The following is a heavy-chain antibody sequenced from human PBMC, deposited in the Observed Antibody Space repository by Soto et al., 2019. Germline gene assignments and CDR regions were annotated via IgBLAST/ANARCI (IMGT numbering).Heavy chain of an antibody. D-gene: IGHD2-2*01. J-gene: IGHJ2*01. Sequence: QVQLVQSGAEVKKPGSSVKVSCKASGGTFSSYAISWVRQAPGQGLEWMGGIIPIFGTANYAQKFQGRVTITADESTSTAYMELSSLRSEDTAVYYCARGPHQYCSSTSCENGYFDLWGRGTLVTVSS. V-gene: IGHV1-69*01. CDR2: IIPIFGTA. CDR1: GGTFSSYA. CDR3: ARGPHQYCSSTSCENGYFDL.